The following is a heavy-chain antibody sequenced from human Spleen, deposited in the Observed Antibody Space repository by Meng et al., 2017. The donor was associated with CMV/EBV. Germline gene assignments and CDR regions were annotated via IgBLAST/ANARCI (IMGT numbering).Heavy chain of an antibody. CDR2: TYYRSKWYN. CDR1: CVSSTLSA. V-gene: IGHV6-1*01. D-gene: IGHD5-24*01. J-gene: IGHJ2*01. CDR3: ARESRWLQFYWYFDL. Sequence: CVSSTLSAWNCLRQSPSRGLEWLGRTYYRSKWYNDYAVSVKSRITINPDTSKNQFSLQLNSVTPEDTAVYYCARESRWLQFYWYFDLWGRGTLVTVSS.